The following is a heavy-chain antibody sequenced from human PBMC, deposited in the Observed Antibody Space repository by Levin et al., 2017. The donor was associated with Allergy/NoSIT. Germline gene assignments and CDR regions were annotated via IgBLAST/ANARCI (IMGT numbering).Heavy chain of an antibody. V-gene: IGHV3-30-3*01. D-gene: IGHD6-19*01. CDR1: GFTFSSYA. CDR2: ISYDGSNK. CDR3: ARDVVAVAGGAWDYFDY. J-gene: IGHJ4*02. Sequence: GGSLRLSCAASGFTFSSYAMHWVRQAPGKGLEWVAVISYDGSNKYYADSVKGRFTISRDNSKNTLYLQMNSLRAEDTAVYYCARDVVAVAGGAWDYFDYWGQGTLVTVSS.